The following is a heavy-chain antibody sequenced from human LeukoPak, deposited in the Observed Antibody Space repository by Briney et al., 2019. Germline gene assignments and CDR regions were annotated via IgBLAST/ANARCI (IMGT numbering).Heavy chain of an antibody. Sequence: GGSLRLSCAASGFTFSSYIMHWVRQAPGKGLDWVALISYDGSNKYYADSVKGRFTISRDNAKNSLYLQMNSLRAEDTALYYCAKVAADDSRDYWGQGTLVTVSS. CDR2: ISYDGSNK. J-gene: IGHJ4*02. CDR3: AKVAADDSRDY. V-gene: IGHV3-30-3*01. CDR1: GFTFSSYI. D-gene: IGHD2-15*01.